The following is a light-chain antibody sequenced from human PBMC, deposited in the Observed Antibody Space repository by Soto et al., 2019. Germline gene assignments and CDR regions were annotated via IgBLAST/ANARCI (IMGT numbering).Light chain of an antibody. V-gene: IGKV3-15*01. Sequence: EIVMTQSPATLSLSPGERATLSCRASQSVRSNLAWYQQIPGQAPRLLIYGAFTRATGIPARFSGSGSGTEFTLAISSLQSEDFAVYYCQQYNDWPLTFGVGTKVEIK. J-gene: IGKJ4*02. CDR1: QSVRSN. CDR2: GAF. CDR3: QQYNDWPLT.